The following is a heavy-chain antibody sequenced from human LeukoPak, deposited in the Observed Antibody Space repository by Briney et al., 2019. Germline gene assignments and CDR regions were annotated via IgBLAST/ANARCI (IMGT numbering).Heavy chain of an antibody. Sequence: PGRSMTLSCAASGFSFDDYSMHWVRHPPGKGLEWDSGISWNSGSIAYADFVKGRFTISRDNAKNSLYLQMNSLRAEDTALYYCAKDIGMGYYYYYGMDVWGQGTTVTVSS. V-gene: IGHV3-9*01. CDR1: GFSFDDYS. J-gene: IGHJ6*02. CDR3: AKDIGMGYYYYYGMDV. D-gene: IGHD2-15*01. CDR2: ISWNSGSI.